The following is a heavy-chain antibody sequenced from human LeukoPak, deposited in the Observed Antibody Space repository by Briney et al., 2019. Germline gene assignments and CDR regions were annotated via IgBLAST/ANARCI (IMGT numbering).Heavy chain of an antibody. CDR3: ARDRHDFWSGSRDAFDI. CDR2: IYYSGST. Sequence: SETVSLTCTVSGGSISSYYWSWIRQPPGKGLEWIGYIYYSGSTNYNPSLKSRVTISVDTSKNQFSLKLSSVTAADTAVYYCARDRHDFWSGSRDAFDIWGSGTMVTVSS. CDR1: GGSISSYY. J-gene: IGHJ3*02. V-gene: IGHV4-59*01. D-gene: IGHD3-3*01.